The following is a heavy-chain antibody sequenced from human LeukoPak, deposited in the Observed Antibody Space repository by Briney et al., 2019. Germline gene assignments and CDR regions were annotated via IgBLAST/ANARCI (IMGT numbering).Heavy chain of an antibody. CDR2: IYHSGST. CDR3: ARCYGDSNWFDP. J-gene: IGHJ5*02. CDR1: GGSISSGGYS. V-gene: IGHV4-30-2*01. D-gene: IGHD4-17*01. Sequence: SETLSLTCAVPGGSISSGGYSWSWIRQPPGKGLEWIGYIYHSGSTYYNPSLRSRVTISLDTSKNQFSLKLSSVTAADTAVYYCARCYGDSNWFDPWGQGTLVTVSS.